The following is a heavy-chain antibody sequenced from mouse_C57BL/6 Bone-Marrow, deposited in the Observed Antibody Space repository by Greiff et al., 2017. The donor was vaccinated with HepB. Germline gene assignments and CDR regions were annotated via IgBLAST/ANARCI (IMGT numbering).Heavy chain of an antibody. Sequence: QVQLKESGAELVKPGASVKLSCKASGYTFTEYTIHWVKQRSGQGLEWIGWFYPGSGSIKYNEKFKDKATLTADKSSSTGYMELSRLTSEDSAVYFCARHEGGVNLFAYWGQGTLVTVSA. CDR3: ARHEGGVNLFAY. CDR2: FYPGSGSI. V-gene: IGHV1-62-2*01. D-gene: IGHD2-1*01. CDR1: GYTFTEYT. J-gene: IGHJ3*01.